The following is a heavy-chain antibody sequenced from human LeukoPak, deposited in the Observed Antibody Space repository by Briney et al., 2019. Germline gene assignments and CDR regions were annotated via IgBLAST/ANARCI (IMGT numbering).Heavy chain of an antibody. J-gene: IGHJ4*02. CDR1: GGTFSSYA. D-gene: IGHD5-18*01. CDR3: ARGGYSYGYGFPDLDY. V-gene: IGHV1-69*05. Sequence: ASVKVSCKASGGTFSSYAIRWVRQAPGQGLEWMGRIIPIFGTANYAQKFQGTVTITTDESTSTAYMELSSLRSEDTAVYYCARGGYSYGYGFPDLDYWGQGTLVTVSS. CDR2: IIPIFGTA.